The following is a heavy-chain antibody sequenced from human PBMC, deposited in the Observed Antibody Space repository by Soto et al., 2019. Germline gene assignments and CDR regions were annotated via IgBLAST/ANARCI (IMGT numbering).Heavy chain of an antibody. CDR3: ARGPYCSGGSCYPGWFDP. J-gene: IGHJ5*02. CDR2: INHSGST. Sequence: PAETLSLTCAVYGGSFSGYYWSWIRQPPGKGLEWIGEINHSGSTNYNPSLKSRVTISVDTSKNQFSLKLSSVTAADTAVYYCARGPYCSGGSCYPGWFDPWGQGTLVTVSS. V-gene: IGHV4-34*01. D-gene: IGHD2-15*01. CDR1: GGSFSGYY.